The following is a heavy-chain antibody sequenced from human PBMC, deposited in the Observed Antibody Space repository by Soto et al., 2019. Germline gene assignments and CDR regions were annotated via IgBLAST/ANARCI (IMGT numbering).Heavy chain of an antibody. CDR1: GFTFSSYA. CDR2: IGGNGDKT. D-gene: IGHD2-2*01. Sequence: EVKLLESGGGLVQPGGSLRLSCTASGFTFSSYAMIWVRQAPGKGLEWVSRIGGNGDKTNYADSATGRFTISRDNSKNTLSLQMSSLRADDTAVYYCAGGREYLVRERQYFDYWGQGTLVTVSS. CDR3: AGGREYLVRERQYFDY. V-gene: IGHV3-23*01. J-gene: IGHJ4*02.